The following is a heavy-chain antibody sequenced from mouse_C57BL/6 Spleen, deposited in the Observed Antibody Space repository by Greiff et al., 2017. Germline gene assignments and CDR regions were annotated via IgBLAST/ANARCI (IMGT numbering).Heavy chain of an antibody. D-gene: IGHD2-4*01. J-gene: IGHJ4*01. CDR3: AREGMITTRYYYAMDY. Sequence: ESGPGLVKPSQSLSLTCSVTGYSITSGYYWNWIRQFPGNKLEWMGYISYDGSNNYNPSLKNRISITRDTSKNQFFLKLNSVTTEDTATYYCAREGMITTRYYYAMDYWGQKTSVTASS. CDR2: ISYDGSN. CDR1: GYSITSGYY. V-gene: IGHV3-6*01.